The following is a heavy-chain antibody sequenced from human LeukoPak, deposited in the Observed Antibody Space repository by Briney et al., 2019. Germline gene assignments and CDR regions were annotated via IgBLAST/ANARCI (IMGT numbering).Heavy chain of an antibody. Sequence: PSETLSLTCTVSGGSISSTSYYWGWIRQPPGKGLEWIGSIYYSGSTYYNPSLKSRVTISVDTSKNQFSLKLSSVTAADTAVYYCARVGTWFGELAFDYWGQGTLVTVSS. CDR3: ARVGTWFGELAFDY. CDR1: GGSISSTSYY. D-gene: IGHD3-10*01. CDR2: IYYSGST. V-gene: IGHV4-39*07. J-gene: IGHJ4*02.